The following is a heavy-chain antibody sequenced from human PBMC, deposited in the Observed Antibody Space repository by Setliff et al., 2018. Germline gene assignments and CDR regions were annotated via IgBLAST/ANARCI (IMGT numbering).Heavy chain of an antibody. CDR1: GGSKIGGHNY. D-gene: IGHD7-27*01. CDR3: ASGLGFDY. Sequence: LTCTVSGGSKIGGHNYWGWIRQPPGKGLEWIGSIYNSGYTHYKPSLQSRATISVDTSKSQFSLNLSNVTAADTAVYYCASGLGFDYWGPGSLVTVSS. CDR2: IYNSGYT. J-gene: IGHJ4*01. V-gene: IGHV4-39*07.